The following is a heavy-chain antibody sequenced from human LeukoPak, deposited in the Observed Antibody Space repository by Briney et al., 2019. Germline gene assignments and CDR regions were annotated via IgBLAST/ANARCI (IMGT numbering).Heavy chain of an antibody. CDR1: GGSITTGTYY. Sequence: SQTLSLTCTVSGGSITTGTYYLTWIRQSAGKGLEWIGLIYPSGGTNYNPSLKSRLTISIDVSKNQFSLKLSSVTAADTAVYYCATGGAPDCSVGACYSLDSWGQGTLVTVSS. CDR2: IYPSGGT. CDR3: ATGGAPDCSVGACYSLDS. J-gene: IGHJ4*02. D-gene: IGHD2-15*01. V-gene: IGHV4-61*02.